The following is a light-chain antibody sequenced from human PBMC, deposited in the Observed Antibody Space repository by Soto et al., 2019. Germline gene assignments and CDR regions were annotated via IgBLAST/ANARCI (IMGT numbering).Light chain of an antibody. CDR1: QSISSW. CDR2: KAS. J-gene: IGKJ2*01. V-gene: IGKV1-5*03. CDR3: QQYNSYSRYT. Sequence: DIQMTQSPSTLSASVGDRVTITCRASQSISSWLAWYQQKPGKAPKLLIYKASSLESGVLSRFSGSGSATEFTLTISSLQPDDFAAYYCQQYNSYSRYTFGQGTKLEIK.